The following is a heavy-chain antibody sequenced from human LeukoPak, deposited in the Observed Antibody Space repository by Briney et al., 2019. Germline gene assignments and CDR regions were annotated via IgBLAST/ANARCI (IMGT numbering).Heavy chain of an antibody. D-gene: IGHD2-15*01. J-gene: IGHJ4*02. V-gene: IGHV3-48*04. CDR3: ATENYGSLAG. Sequence: GGSLRLSCAASGFTFSSYSMNWVRRAPGKGLEWVSYISDSSRTIYYADSVKGRFTISRDNAKNSLSLQMNSLRAEDTAVYYCATENYGSLAGWGQGTLVTVSS. CDR1: GFTFSSYS. CDR2: ISDSSRTI.